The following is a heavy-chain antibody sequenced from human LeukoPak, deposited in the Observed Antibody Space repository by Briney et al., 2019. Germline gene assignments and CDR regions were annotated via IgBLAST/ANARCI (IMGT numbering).Heavy chain of an antibody. J-gene: IGHJ4*02. D-gene: IGHD1-26*01. CDR3: ARDLARRIVGATPAY. CDR2: ISAYNGNT. Sequence: ASVKVSCKASGYTFTSYGISWVRRAPGQGLEWMGWISAYNGNTNYAQKLQGRVTMTTDTSTSTAYMELRSLRSDDTAVYYCARDLARRIVGATPAYWGQGTLVTVSS. V-gene: IGHV1-18*01. CDR1: GYTFTSYG.